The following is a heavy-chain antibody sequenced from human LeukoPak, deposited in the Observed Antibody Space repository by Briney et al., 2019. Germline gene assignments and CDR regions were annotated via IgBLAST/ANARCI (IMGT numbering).Heavy chain of an antibody. CDR1: GYTFTSYD. J-gene: IGHJ6*02. V-gene: IGHV1-8*01. CDR2: MNPNSGNT. D-gene: IGHD3-10*01. Sequence: ASVKVSCKASGYTFTSYDINWVRQATGQGLEWMGWMNPNSGNTGYAQKVQGRVTMTRNTSISTAYMELSSLRSEDTAVYYCARAVGYYGSGNYYYYYGMDVWGQGTTVTVSS. CDR3: ARAVGYYGSGNYYYYYGMDV.